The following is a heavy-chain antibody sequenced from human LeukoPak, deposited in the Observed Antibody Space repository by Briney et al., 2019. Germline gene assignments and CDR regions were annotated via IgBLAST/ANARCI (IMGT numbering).Heavy chain of an antibody. V-gene: IGHV3-49*04. CDR3: TRVRSGNDFDY. Sequence: PGGSLRLSCTASGFTFGDYAMSWVRQAPAKGLEWVGFIRSKAYGGTTQYAASVKGRFTISRDDSKSIAYLQMSSLKTEDTAVYYCTRVRSGNDFDYWGQGTLVTVSS. CDR1: GFTFGDYA. D-gene: IGHD3-10*01. CDR2: IRSKAYGGTT. J-gene: IGHJ4*02.